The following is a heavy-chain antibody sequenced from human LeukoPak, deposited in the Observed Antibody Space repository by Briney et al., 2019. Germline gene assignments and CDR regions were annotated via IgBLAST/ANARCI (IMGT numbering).Heavy chain of an antibody. J-gene: IGHJ4*02. Sequence: ASVKVSCKASGYTFTSYGISWVRQAPGQGLEWLGWISPYNGNTNYAQKLQGRVTMTTDTSTSTACMELRSLRSDDTAVYYCATYCGGDCYTGYWGRGTLVTVSS. CDR1: GYTFTSYG. CDR2: ISPYNGNT. D-gene: IGHD2-21*02. CDR3: ATYCGGDCYTGY. V-gene: IGHV1-18*01.